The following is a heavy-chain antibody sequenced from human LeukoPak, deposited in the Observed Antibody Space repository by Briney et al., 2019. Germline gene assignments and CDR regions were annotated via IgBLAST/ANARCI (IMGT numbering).Heavy chain of an antibody. V-gene: IGHV3-30*18. D-gene: IGHD3-10*01. CDR3: AKGDHVLLWFGESGNAFDI. CDR1: GFTFSSYG. CDR2: ISYDGSNK. J-gene: IGHJ3*02. Sequence: GGSLRLSCAASGFTFSSYGMHWVRQAPGKGLEWVAVISYDGSNKYYADSVKGRFTISRDNSKNTLSLQMNSLRAGNTAVYYCAKGDHVLLWFGESGNAFDIWGQGTMVTVSS.